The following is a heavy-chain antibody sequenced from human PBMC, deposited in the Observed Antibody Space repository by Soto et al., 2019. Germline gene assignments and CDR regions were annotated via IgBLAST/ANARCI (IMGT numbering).Heavy chain of an antibody. D-gene: IGHD6-13*01. CDR3: AIGSWSGETFDI. V-gene: IGHV1-69*02. CDR2: IIPMLAIT. Sequence: QVQLVQSGAEVKKPGSSVKVSCKASGGTFNVYTIIWVRQAPGQGLEWMGRIIPMLAITNYAKRFQVSVTLTADTSTTTAYWEVSSLTSGDTAVYYCAIGSWSGETFDIWGQATWVTVSS. CDR1: GGTFNVYT. J-gene: IGHJ3*02.